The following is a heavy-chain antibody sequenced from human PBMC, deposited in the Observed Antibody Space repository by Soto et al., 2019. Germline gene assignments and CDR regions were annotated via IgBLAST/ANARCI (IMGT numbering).Heavy chain of an antibody. V-gene: IGHV4-59*01. CDR3: ARGGYYDSSGYYYWFDP. CDR1: GGSISSYY. D-gene: IGHD3-22*01. Sequence: SSETLSLTCTVSGGSISSYYWSWIRQPPGKGLERIGYIYYSGSTNYNPSLKSRVTISVDTSKNQFSLKLSSVTAADTAVYYCARGGYYDSSGYYYWFDPWGQGTLVTVSS. CDR2: IYYSGST. J-gene: IGHJ5*02.